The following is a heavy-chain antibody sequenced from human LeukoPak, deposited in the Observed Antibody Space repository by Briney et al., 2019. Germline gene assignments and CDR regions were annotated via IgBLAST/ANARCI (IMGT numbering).Heavy chain of an antibody. J-gene: IGHJ4*02. V-gene: IGHV3-30-3*01. CDR3: ARDRLYSSGWHRYFDY. CDR2: ISYDGSNK. CDR1: GLTFSSYA. Sequence: GRSLRLSCAASGLTFSSYAMHWVRQAPGKGLEWVAVISYDGSNKYYADSVKGRFTISRDNSKNTLYLQMNSLRAEDTAVYYCARDRLYSSGWHRYFDYWGQGTLVTVSS. D-gene: IGHD6-19*01.